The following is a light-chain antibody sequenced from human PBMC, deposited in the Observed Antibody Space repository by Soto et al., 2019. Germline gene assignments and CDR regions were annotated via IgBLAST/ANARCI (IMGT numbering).Light chain of an antibody. V-gene: IGKV2-28*01. J-gene: IGKJ1*01. CDR2: LGS. CDR1: QSLLHSNGYNY. CDR3: MQALQTLWT. Sequence: DIVMTQSPLSLPVTPGEPASISCRSSQSLLHSNGYNYLDWYLQKPGQSPQLLIYLGSNRASGVPERFSGSGSGTDFTLKISRVEAEDVGVYYYMQALQTLWTFGQGTKVEIK.